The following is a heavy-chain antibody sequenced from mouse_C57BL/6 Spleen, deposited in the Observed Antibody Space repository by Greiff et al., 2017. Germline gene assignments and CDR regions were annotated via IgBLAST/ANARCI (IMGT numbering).Heavy chain of an antibody. J-gene: IGHJ1*03. D-gene: IGHD1-1*01. CDR1: GYTFTSYW. Sequence: QVQLQQPGAELVRPGSSVKLSCKASGYTFTSYWMDWVKQRPGQGLEWIGNIYPSDSETHYNQKFKDKATLTVDKSSSTAYMQLSSLTSEDSAVYYCARGENYVRYVDVWGTGTTVTVSS. CDR2: IYPSDSET. CDR3: ARGENYVRYVDV. V-gene: IGHV1-61*01.